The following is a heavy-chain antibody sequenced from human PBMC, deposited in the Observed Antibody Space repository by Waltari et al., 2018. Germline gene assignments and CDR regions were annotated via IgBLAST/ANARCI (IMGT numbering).Heavy chain of an antibody. V-gene: IGHV3-74*03. CDR3: ARVEYSYGPYCFDS. CDR2: ISSDGNTK. CDR1: GFTFSRYW. J-gene: IGHJ4*02. D-gene: IGHD5-18*01. Sequence: EVQLVESGGGLVQPGGSLRLSCEASGFTFSRYWMHGVRQAPGKGLGWVSRISSDGNTKTYADSVKGRFTISRDNAKNTLYLQMNSLRAEDTAVYYCARVEYSYGPYCFDSWGQGTPVTVSS.